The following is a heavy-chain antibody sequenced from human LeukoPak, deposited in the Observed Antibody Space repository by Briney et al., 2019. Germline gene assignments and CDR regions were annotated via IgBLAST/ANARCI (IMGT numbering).Heavy chain of an antibody. CDR2: FDSEDGET. CDR3: ATAAGYCSSTSCPVGGYYYYMDV. CDR1: GYTLTELS. J-gene: IGHJ6*03. D-gene: IGHD2-2*01. Sequence: ASVKVSCKVSGYTLTELSMHWVRQAPGKGLEWMGGFDSEDGETIYAQKFQGRVTMTEDTSTDTAYMELSSLRFEDTAVYYCATAAGYCSSTSCPVGGYYYYMDVWGKGTTVTVSS. V-gene: IGHV1-24*01.